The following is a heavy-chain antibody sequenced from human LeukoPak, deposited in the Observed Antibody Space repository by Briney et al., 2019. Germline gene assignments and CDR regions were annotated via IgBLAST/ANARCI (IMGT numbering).Heavy chain of an antibody. CDR1: GYTFTSYA. CDR3: ARDRLGIAAAGSYFDY. V-gene: IGHV1-3*01. Sequence: GASVKVSCKASGYTFTSYAMHWVRQAPGQRLEWMGWINAGNGNTKYSQKFQGRVTITRDTSASTAYMELSSLRSEDTAVYYCARDRLGIAAAGSYFDYWGQGTLVTVSS. J-gene: IGHJ4*02. CDR2: INAGNGNT. D-gene: IGHD6-13*01.